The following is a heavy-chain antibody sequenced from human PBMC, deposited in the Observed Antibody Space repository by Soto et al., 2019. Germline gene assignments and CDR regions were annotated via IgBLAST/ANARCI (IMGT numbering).Heavy chain of an antibody. J-gene: IGHJ4*02. V-gene: IGHV4-31*02. CDR3: ARDRCTGGDCYLGY. D-gene: IGHD2-21*02. CDR1: GGSVSGGGHY. CDR2: SFSGGST. Sequence: SETLSLTCSVSGGSVSGGGHYWTWIRQQPGKGLEWIGFSFSGGSTYYNPSLRGRVVISVDTSKNQFSLTLTSATAADTAVYYCARDRCTGGDCYLGYWGQGTLVTVSS.